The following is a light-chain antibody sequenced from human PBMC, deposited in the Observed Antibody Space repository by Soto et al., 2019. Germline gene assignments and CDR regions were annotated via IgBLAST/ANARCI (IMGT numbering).Light chain of an antibody. CDR1: QSISSW. J-gene: IGKJ1*01. Sequence: DIQMTQSPSTLSASVGDRVTITCRASQSISSWLAWYQQKPGKAPKLLIYDASSLESGVPSRFSGSGSGTEFTLTISSLQPDDFATYYCQQYVSSPRTFGQGTKVEI. CDR2: DAS. V-gene: IGKV1-5*01. CDR3: QQYVSSPRT.